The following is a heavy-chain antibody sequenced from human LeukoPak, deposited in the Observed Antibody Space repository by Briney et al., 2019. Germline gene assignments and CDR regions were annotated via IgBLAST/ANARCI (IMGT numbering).Heavy chain of an antibody. Sequence: GASVKVSCKASGYTFTSYYMHWVRQAPGQGLEWMGIINPSGGSTSYAQKFQGRVTITADESTSTAYMELSSLRSEDTAVYYCAMPQPVGVEKFSFDIWGQGTMVTVSS. V-gene: IGHV1-46*01. D-gene: IGHD3-3*01. J-gene: IGHJ3*02. CDR3: AMPQPVGVEKFSFDI. CDR2: INPSGGST. CDR1: GYTFTSYY.